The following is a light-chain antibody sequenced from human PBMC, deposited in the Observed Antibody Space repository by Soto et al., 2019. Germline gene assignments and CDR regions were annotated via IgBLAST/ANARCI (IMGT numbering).Light chain of an antibody. CDR3: QQYNNWPPGT. V-gene: IGKV3-15*01. Sequence: EIVMTQFPATLSVSPGERATLSCGASQSVSSNLAWYQQKGGQAPRLLMYGATTRATGVPARFSGSGSGTEFTLTISSLQSEDVAVYYCQQYNNWPPGTFGQGTKLEIK. CDR2: GAT. J-gene: IGKJ2*02. CDR1: QSVSSN.